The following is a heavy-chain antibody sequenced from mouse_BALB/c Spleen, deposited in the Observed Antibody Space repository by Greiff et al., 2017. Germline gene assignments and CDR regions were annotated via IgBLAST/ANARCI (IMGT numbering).Heavy chain of an antibody. D-gene: IGHD2-5*01. J-gene: IGHJ4*01. CDR2: IYWDDDK. CDR1: GFSLSTSGMG. Sequence: QVTLKESGPGILQPSQTLSLTCSFSGFSLSTSGMGVSWIRQPSGKGLEWLAHIYWDDDKRYNPSLKSRLTISKDTSSNQVFLKITSVDTADTATYYCARSIVPNYYAMDYWGQGTSVTVSS. V-gene: IGHV8-12*01. CDR3: ARSIVPNYYAMDY.